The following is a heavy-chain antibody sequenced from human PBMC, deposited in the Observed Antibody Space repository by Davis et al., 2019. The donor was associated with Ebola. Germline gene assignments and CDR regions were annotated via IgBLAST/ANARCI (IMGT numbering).Heavy chain of an antibody. Sequence: SETLSLTCTVSGGSISSYYWSWIRQPAGKRLEWIGRIYTSGSTNYNPSLKSRVTMSIDTSKNQFSLKLSSVTAADTAVYYCAREPYYDFWSGYSHPNWFDPWGQGTLVTVSS. J-gene: IGHJ5*02. CDR3: AREPYYDFWSGYSHPNWFDP. V-gene: IGHV4-4*07. CDR2: IYTSGST. D-gene: IGHD3-3*01. CDR1: GGSISSYY.